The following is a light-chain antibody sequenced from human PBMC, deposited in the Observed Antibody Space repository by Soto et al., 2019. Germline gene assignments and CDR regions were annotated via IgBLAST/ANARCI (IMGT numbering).Light chain of an antibody. J-gene: IGLJ1*01. CDR3: STLDDSLNAYV. Sequence: QSVLTQPPSVSGTPGQRVTISCSGSSSNVGSNTVHWYQQVPGTAPKLLIFNNNQRPSGVPDRFSGSTSGTSASLAISGLQSEDESDYYCSTLDDSLNAYVVLTGTKLTVL. V-gene: IGLV1-44*01. CDR2: NNN. CDR1: SSNVGSNT.